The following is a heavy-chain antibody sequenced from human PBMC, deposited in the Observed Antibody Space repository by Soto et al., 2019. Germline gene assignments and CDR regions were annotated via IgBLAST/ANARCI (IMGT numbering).Heavy chain of an antibody. V-gene: IGHV4-39*01. CDR3: STYRKCGRGSCALED. J-gene: IGHJ4*02. CDR1: GGSIRGSSYY. Sequence: SETLSLTCTVSGGSIRGSSYYWVWIRQPPGKGLEWVGSVHYSGSTFYNPSLKSRVTVSVDTSTNLLSLKLNSVTAADTGVYYCSTYRKCGRGSCALEDWGPGTLGT. D-gene: IGHD2-15*01. CDR2: VHYSGST.